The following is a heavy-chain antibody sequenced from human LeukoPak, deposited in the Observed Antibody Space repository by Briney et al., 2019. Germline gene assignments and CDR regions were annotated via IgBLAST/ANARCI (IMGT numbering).Heavy chain of an antibody. Sequence: PGRSLRLSCAASGFIFSSYAMHWVRQAPGKGLEWVAVISYDGSNKYYADSVKGRFTISRDNSKNTLYLQMNSLRAEDTAVYYCARDKGDYYDSSGYDYWGQGTLVTVSS. J-gene: IGHJ4*02. CDR1: GFIFSSYA. CDR3: ARDKGDYYDSSGYDY. D-gene: IGHD3-22*01. CDR2: ISYDGSNK. V-gene: IGHV3-30*04.